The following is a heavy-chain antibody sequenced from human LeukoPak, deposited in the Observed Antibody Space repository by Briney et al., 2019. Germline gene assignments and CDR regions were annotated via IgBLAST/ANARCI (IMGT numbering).Heavy chain of an antibody. CDR1: GGSISSSSYY. J-gene: IGHJ4*02. CDR3: ARLYYDSSGYYRICYFDY. D-gene: IGHD3-22*01. CDR2: NSGST. V-gene: IGHV4-39*01. Sequence: SETLSLTCTVSGGSISSSSYYWGWIRQPPGKGLEWIGSNSGSTYYNPSLKSRVTISVDTSKNQFSLNLSSVTAADTAVYYCARLYYDSSGYYRICYFDYWGQGTLVTVSS.